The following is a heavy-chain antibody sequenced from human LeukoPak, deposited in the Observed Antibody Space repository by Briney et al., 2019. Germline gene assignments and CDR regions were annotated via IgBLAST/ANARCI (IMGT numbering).Heavy chain of an antibody. CDR1: GGSISSYY. V-gene: IGHV4-59*01. J-gene: IGHJ4*02. CDR2: IYYSGST. Sequence: KPSETLSLTCTVSGGSISSYYWSWLRQPPGKGLEWLGYIYYSGSTNYNPSLKSRVTISVKTSKNQFSLKLRSVTAADTAVYYCARVTGYTIEDYFDYWGQGTLVTVSS. CDR3: ARVTGYTIEDYFDY. D-gene: IGHD3-9*01.